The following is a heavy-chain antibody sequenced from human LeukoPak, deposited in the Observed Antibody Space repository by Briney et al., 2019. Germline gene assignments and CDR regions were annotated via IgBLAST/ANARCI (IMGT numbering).Heavy chain of an antibody. CDR1: GYTLTGHS. V-gene: IGHV1-2*02. CDR3: ARVPRSSYDRNGNYFLDF. Sequence: GASVKVSCKASGYTLTGHSIYSVRQAPGLGLEWMAWLNPLTGATNYAQNFQGRVTVTGDTSISTVYMELNWLKYDDTAAYYCARVPRSSYDRNGNYFLDFWGQGTLVTVSS. J-gene: IGHJ4*02. D-gene: IGHD3-22*01. CDR2: LNPLTGAT.